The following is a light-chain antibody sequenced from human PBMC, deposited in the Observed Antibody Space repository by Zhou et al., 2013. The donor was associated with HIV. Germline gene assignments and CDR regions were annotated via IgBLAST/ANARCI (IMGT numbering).Light chain of an antibody. Sequence: EIVMTQSAATLSVSPGERPTLSCRASQNINSHLAWYQQKPGQPPRLLISDASTRATGIPARFSGSGSGTEFTLTINSMQSEDFATYYCQQCNSYSPLTFGQGTKVEIK. CDR2: DAS. V-gene: IGKV3-15*01. CDR1: QNINSH. J-gene: IGKJ1*01. CDR3: QQCNSYSPLT.